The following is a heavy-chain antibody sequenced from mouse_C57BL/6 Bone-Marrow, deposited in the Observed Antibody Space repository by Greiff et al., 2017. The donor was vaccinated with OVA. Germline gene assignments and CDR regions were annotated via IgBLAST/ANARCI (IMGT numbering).Heavy chain of an antibody. J-gene: IGHJ1*03. CDR2: INPNYGTT. V-gene: IGHV1-39*01. CDR3: AFYYAGSYRYFDV. CDR1: GYSFTDYN. D-gene: IGHD1-1*01. Sequence: EVQLQESGPELVKPGASVKISCKASGYSFTDYNMNWVKQSNGKSLEWIGVINPNYGTTSYNQKFKGKATLTVDQSSSTAYMQLNSLTSEDSAVYYCAFYYAGSYRYFDVWGTGTTVTVSS.